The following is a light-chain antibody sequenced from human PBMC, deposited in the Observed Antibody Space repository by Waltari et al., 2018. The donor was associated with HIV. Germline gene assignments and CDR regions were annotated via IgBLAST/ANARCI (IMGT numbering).Light chain of an antibody. Sequence: QSVLTQPPSASGTPGQRVPISCSGGSSNILLYTVYWYQQFPGTAPKLLIYRDNQRPPGVPDRFSGSKSGTSASLVISGLRSEDEADYYCAAWDDRLSGLFGGGTKVTVL. CDR1: SSNILLYT. J-gene: IGLJ2*01. V-gene: IGLV1-47*01. CDR3: AAWDDRLSGL. CDR2: RDN.